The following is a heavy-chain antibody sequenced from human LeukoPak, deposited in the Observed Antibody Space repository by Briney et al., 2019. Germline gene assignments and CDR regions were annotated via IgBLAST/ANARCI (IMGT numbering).Heavy chain of an antibody. D-gene: IGHD6-19*01. V-gene: IGHV3-74*01. J-gene: IGHJ4*02. CDR1: GFTFSSYW. CDR2: INSDGSST. CDR3: ARALTVADYYFDY. Sequence: GGSLRLSCAASGFTFSSYWMHWVRQAPGKRLVWVSRINSDGSSTSYADSVKGRFTISRDNAKNTLYLQMNSLRAEDTAVYYCARALTVADYYFDYWGQGTLVTVSS.